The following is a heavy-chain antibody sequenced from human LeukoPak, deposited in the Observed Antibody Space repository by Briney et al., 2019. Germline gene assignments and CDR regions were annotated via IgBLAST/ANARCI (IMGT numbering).Heavy chain of an antibody. CDR3: AKSVVVAARFDY. J-gene: IGHJ4*02. D-gene: IGHD2-15*01. V-gene: IGHV3-23*01. CDR1: GFTFSSYA. CDR2: IMGSGDTT. Sequence: GGSLRLSCAASGFTFSSYAMSWVRQAPGKGLEWVSGIMGSGDTTYYADSVKGRFTISRDNSKNTLYLQMNSLRAEDTAVYYCAKSVVVAARFDYWGQGTLVTVSS.